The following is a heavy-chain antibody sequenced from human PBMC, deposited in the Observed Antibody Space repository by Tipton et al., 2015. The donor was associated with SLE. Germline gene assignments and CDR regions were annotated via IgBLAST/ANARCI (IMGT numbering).Heavy chain of an antibody. CDR3: ARSPTYDYVWGSYHFDT. CDR2: FFHNGNT. CDR1: GFSITTAYS. V-gene: IGHV4-38-2*01. J-gene: IGHJ4*02. D-gene: IGHD3-16*02. Sequence: LRLSCAVSGFSITTAYSWGWIRQPPGKGLEWIGSFFHNGNTFYNPSLRGRVTISVDTSKNHLSVRLTSVTAADTAVYYCARSPTYDYVWGSYHFDTWGQGTLVTVSS.